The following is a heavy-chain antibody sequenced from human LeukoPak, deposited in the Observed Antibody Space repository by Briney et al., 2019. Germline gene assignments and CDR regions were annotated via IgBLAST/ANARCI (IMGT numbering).Heavy chain of an antibody. CDR1: GDSIRSNSW. J-gene: IGHJ4*02. CDR2: IYHSGIT. V-gene: IGHV4-4*02. Sequence: SETLSLTCAVSGDSIRSNSWWSWVRQSPGKGLEWIGEIYHSGITNYNPSLKSRITMSIDESKSQFSLKLSSVTAADTAVYYCARHGTMVRGVITNWGQGTLVTVSS. D-gene: IGHD3-10*01. CDR3: ARHGTMVRGVITN.